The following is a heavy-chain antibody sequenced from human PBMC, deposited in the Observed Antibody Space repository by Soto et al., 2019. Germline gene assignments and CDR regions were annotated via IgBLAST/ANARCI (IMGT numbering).Heavy chain of an antibody. CDR3: ARDNWGLPIDI. D-gene: IGHD7-27*01. J-gene: IGHJ3*02. Sequence: LSLTCTVSGGSISSGDYNWSWIRQPPGKGLECVGYVVYSGTTHYNPSLKSRLSIPLDTSKNLFSLRLTSVTAEDTAVYYCARDNWGLPIDIWGHGTMVTVSS. CDR2: VVYSGTT. V-gene: IGHV4-30-4*01. CDR1: GGSISSGDYN.